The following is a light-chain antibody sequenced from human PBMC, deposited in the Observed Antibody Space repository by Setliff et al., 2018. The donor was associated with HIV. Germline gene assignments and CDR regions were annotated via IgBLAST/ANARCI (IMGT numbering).Light chain of an antibody. CDR1: LSVTSTY. J-gene: IGKJ5*01. V-gene: IGKV3-20*01. Sequence: SPGTLSLSPGERATLSCRASLSVTSTYLAWYQHKLGQAPRLLIYGTSSRATGVPDRFSGSGSGTDFTLTIIRLEPEDVAVYYCQQFGSSPYTFGQGTRLEIK. CDR3: QQFGSSPYT. CDR2: GTS.